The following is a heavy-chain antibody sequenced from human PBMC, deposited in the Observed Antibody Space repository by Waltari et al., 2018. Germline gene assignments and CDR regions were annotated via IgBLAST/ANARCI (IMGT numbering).Heavy chain of an antibody. CDR1: GGTFSSYA. V-gene: IGHV1-69*05. Sequence: QVQLVQSGAEVKKPGSSVKVSCKASGGTFSSYAISWVRQAPGQGLEWMGGIIPIFGTANYAQKFQGRVTITTDESTSTAYMELSSLRSEDTAVYYCARLKGRYYDSSGYAPDAFDIWGQGTMVTVSS. D-gene: IGHD3-22*01. CDR3: ARLKGRYYDSSGYAPDAFDI. J-gene: IGHJ3*02. CDR2: IIPIFGTA.